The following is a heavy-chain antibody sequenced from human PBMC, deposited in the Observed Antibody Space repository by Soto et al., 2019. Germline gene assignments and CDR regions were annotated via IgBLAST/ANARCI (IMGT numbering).Heavy chain of an antibody. Sequence: PGGSLSLSCAASGFPFSSYGMHWVRQAPGKGLEWVAVIWYDGSNKYYADSVKGRFTISRDNSKNTLYLQMNSLRAEDTAVYYCARDGPSQAAASNYFDYWGQGTLVTVSS. CDR2: IWYDGSNK. D-gene: IGHD6-13*01. J-gene: IGHJ4*02. CDR3: ARDGPSQAAASNYFDY. CDR1: GFPFSSYG. V-gene: IGHV3-33*01.